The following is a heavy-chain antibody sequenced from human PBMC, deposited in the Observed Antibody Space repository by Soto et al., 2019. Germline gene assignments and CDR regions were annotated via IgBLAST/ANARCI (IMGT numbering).Heavy chain of an antibody. D-gene: IGHD2-15*01. V-gene: IGHV3-30*18. CDR3: AKLVIGYCSGNTCYDY. CDR2: ISYDSSNK. CDR1: GFTFSYG. Sequence: VQLLESGGGLIQPGGSLRLSCAASGFTFSYGIHWLRQAPGKGLEWGAYISYDSSNKFYGDSVKGRFTISRDNSKNTQFLQMNSLRDEDTAVYYCAKLVIGYCSGNTCYDYWGQGTLVAVSS. J-gene: IGHJ4*02.